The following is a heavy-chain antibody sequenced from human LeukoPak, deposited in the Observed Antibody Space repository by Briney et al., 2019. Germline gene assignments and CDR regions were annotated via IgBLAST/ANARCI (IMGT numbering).Heavy chain of an antibody. CDR2: IYPGDSDT. V-gene: IGHV5-51*01. D-gene: IGHD1-1*01. Sequence: GESLKISCKGSGYSLTSYWIGWVRQMPGKGLEWMGIIYPGDSDTRYSPSFQGQVTISADKSISTAYLQWSSLKASDTAMYYCARTTGATWDAFDIWGQGTMVTVSS. CDR3: ARTTGATWDAFDI. J-gene: IGHJ3*02. CDR1: GYSLTSYW.